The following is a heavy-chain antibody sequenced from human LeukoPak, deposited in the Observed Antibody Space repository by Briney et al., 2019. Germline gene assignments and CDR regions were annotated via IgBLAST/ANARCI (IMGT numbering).Heavy chain of an antibody. Sequence: GGSLRLSCAASGFTFTSYNMNWVRQAPGKGLEWVSSITSSSSYIYYADSVKGRFTISRDNSKNTLYLQMNSLRAEDTAVYYCARRAGAYSHPYDYWGQGTLVTVSS. D-gene: IGHD4/OR15-4a*01. CDR2: ITSSSSYI. CDR1: GFTFTSYN. V-gene: IGHV3-21*04. CDR3: ARRAGAYSHPYDY. J-gene: IGHJ4*02.